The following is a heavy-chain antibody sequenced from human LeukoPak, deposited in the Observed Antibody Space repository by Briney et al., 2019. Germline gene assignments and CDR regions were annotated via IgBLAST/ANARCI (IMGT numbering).Heavy chain of an antibody. J-gene: IGHJ3*02. V-gene: IGHV4-59*11. Sequence: SETLSLTCTVSGGSISSHYWSWIRQPPGKGLEWIGYIYYSGSTNYNPSLKSRVTISVDTSKNRFSLKLSSVTAADTAVYYCARYCGGDCYSSAFDIWGQGTMVTVSS. CDR2: IYYSGST. D-gene: IGHD2-21*02. CDR3: ARYCGGDCYSSAFDI. CDR1: GGSISSHY.